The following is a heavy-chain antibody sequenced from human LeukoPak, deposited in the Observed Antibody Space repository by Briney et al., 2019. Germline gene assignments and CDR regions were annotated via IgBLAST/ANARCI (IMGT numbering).Heavy chain of an antibody. D-gene: IGHD2-21*02. Sequence: SETLSLTCTVSGGSISSHYWSWIQQPPGKGLEWVGYIYYSGSTNYNPSLKSRVTISVDTSKNQFSLKLSSVTAADTAVYYCARTFKYCGGDCYSYHDYWGQGTLVTVSS. CDR3: ARTFKYCGGDCYSYHDY. CDR1: GGSISSHY. V-gene: IGHV4-59*11. CDR2: IYYSGST. J-gene: IGHJ4*02.